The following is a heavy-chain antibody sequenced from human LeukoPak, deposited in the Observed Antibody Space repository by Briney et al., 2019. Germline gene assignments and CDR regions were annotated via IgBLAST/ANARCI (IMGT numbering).Heavy chain of an antibody. CDR2: INPNSGGT. CDR1: GYTFTSYY. J-gene: IGHJ4*02. Sequence: ASVKVSCKASGYTFTSYYMHWVRQVPGQGLEWMGWINPNSGGTNYAQKFQGRVTMTRDTSISTAYMELSRLRSDDTAVYYCARDFGYYGSGPPSNWGQGTLVTVSS. D-gene: IGHD3-10*01. V-gene: IGHV1-2*02. CDR3: ARDFGYYGSGPPSN.